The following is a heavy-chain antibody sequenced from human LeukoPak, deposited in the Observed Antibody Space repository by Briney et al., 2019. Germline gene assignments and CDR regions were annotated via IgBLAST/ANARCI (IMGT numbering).Heavy chain of an antibody. V-gene: IGHV3-23*01. Sequence: GSLRPSCAASGFTFSSHAMSWVRQAPGKGLEWVSAISGSGGSTYYADSVKGRFTISRDNSKNTLYLRMNSLRAEDTAVYYCAKVMTRTMVRGVPPSDYWGQGTLVTVSS. CDR1: GFTFSSHA. CDR3: AKVMTRTMVRGVPPSDY. D-gene: IGHD3-10*01. CDR2: ISGSGGST. J-gene: IGHJ4*02.